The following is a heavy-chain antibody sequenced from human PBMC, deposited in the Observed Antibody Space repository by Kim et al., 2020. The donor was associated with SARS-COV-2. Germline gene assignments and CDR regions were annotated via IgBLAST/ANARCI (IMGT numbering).Heavy chain of an antibody. CDR2: IIPIFGTA. Sequence: SVKVSCKASGGTFSSYAISWVRQAPGQGLEWMGGIIPIFGTANYAQKFQGRVTITADESTSTAYMELSSLRSEDTAVYYCARDVDQVSPNWFDPWGQGTLVTVSS. CDR1: GGTFSSYA. V-gene: IGHV1-69*13. CDR3: ARDVDQVSPNWFDP. J-gene: IGHJ5*02. D-gene: IGHD2-2*01.